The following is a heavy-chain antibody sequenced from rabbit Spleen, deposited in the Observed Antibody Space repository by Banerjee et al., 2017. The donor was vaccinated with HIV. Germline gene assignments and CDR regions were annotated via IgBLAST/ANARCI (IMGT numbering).Heavy chain of an antibody. V-gene: IGHV1S43*01. CDR2: IYTSSGST. CDR1: GFSFSDRDV. D-gene: IGHD8-1*01. J-gene: IGHJ4*01. CDR3: ASYAGSSYYTTGYYFNL. Sequence: QEQLEESGGGLVKPEGSLTLTCKASGFSFSDRDVMCWVRQAPGKGLELIACIYTSSGSTWYASWVNGRFTISRSTSLNTVDLKMTSLTAADTATYFCASYAGSSYYTTGYYFNLWGPGTLVTVS.